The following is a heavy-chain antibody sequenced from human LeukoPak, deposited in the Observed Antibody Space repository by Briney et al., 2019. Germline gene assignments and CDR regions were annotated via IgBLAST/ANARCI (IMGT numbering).Heavy chain of an antibody. J-gene: IGHJ4*02. CDR2: IYYSGST. Sequence: SETLSFTCTVSGGSISSNYWGWIRQPPGKGLEWIGYIYYSGSTNSNPSLKSRVTISVDTSKNQFSLNLSSVTAADTAVYYCARDRGYGDYLNYFDYWGQGTLVTVSS. D-gene: IGHD4-17*01. V-gene: IGHV4-59*01. CDR3: ARDRGYGDYLNYFDY. CDR1: GGSISSNY.